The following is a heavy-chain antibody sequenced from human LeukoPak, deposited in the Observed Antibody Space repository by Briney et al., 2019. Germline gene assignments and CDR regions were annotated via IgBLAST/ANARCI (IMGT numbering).Heavy chain of an antibody. CDR1: GFTFSGYA. D-gene: IGHD3-3*01. V-gene: IGHV3-23*01. CDR2: ISDNGGRT. Sequence: GGSLRLSCAASGFTFSGYAMSWVRQAPGKGLEWVSTISDNGGRTYYADSVKGRFTISRDNSKNTLYLQMNSLRAEDTAVYYCARGNGYYPYWGQGTLVTVSS. CDR3: ARGNGYYPY. J-gene: IGHJ4*02.